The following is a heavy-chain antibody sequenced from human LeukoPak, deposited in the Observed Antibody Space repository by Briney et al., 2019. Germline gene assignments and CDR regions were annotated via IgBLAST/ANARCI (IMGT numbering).Heavy chain of an antibody. J-gene: IGHJ4*02. CDR1: GGTFSSYA. CDR2: IIPIFGTA. CDR3: ARDLGQDFDY. Sequence: ASVKVSCKASGGTFSSYAISWVRQAPGQGLEWMGGIIPIFGTANYAQKFQGRVTMTRDTSISTAYMELSRLRSDDTAVYYCARDLGQDFDYWGQGTLVTVSS. D-gene: IGHD3-16*01. V-gene: IGHV1-69*05.